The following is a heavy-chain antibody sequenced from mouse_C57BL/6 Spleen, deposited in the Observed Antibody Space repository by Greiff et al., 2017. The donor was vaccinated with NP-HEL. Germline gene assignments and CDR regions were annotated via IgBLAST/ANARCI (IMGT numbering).Heavy chain of an antibody. V-gene: IGHV1-7*01. CDR2: INPSSGYT. CDR3: ARDYGSSFYAMDY. CDR1: GYTFTSYW. D-gene: IGHD1-1*01. J-gene: IGHJ4*01. Sequence: VRLVESGAELAKPGASVKLSCKASGYTFTSYWMHWVKQRPGQGLEWIGYINPSSGYTKYNQKFKDKATLTADKSSSTAYMQLSSLTYEDSAVYYCARDYGSSFYAMDYWGQGTSVTVSS.